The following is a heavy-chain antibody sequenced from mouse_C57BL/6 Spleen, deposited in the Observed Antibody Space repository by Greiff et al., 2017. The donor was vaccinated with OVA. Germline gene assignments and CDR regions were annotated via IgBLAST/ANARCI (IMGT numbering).Heavy chain of an antibody. CDR1: GYAFSSSW. CDR2: IYPGDGDT. V-gene: IGHV1-82*01. Sequence: VQLQQSGPELVKPGASVKISCKASGYAFSSSWMNWVKQRPGKGLEWIGRIYPGDGDTNYNGKFKGKATLTADKSSSTAYMQLSSLTSEDSAVYFCARCGYEGYFDVWGTGTTVTVSS. CDR3: ARCGYEGYFDV. D-gene: IGHD2-2*01. J-gene: IGHJ1*03.